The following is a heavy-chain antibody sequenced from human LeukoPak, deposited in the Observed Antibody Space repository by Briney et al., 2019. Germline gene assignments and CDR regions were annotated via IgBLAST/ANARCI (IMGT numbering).Heavy chain of an antibody. Sequence: PGGSLRLSCAASGFTFSSYAMSWVRQAPGKGLEWVAVISYDGSNKYYADSVKGRFTISRDNSKNTLYLQMNSLRAEDTAVYYCARDRVSGFLDYWGQGTLVTVSS. CDR3: ARDRVSGFLDY. D-gene: IGHD5-12*01. J-gene: IGHJ4*02. V-gene: IGHV3-30-3*01. CDR1: GFTFSSYA. CDR2: ISYDGSNK.